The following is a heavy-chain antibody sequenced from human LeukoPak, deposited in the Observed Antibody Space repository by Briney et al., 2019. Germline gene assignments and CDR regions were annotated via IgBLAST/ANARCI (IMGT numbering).Heavy chain of an antibody. D-gene: IGHD3-10*01. CDR2: INHSGSA. Sequence: SETLSLTCAVYGGSFSGYYWSWIRQPPGKGLEWIGEINHSGSANYNPSLKSRVTISVDTSKNQFSLKLSSVTAADTAVYYCAREGYYYGSGSVNWFDPWGQGTLVTVSS. CDR3: AREGYYYGSGSVNWFDP. V-gene: IGHV4-34*01. CDR1: GGSFSGYY. J-gene: IGHJ5*02.